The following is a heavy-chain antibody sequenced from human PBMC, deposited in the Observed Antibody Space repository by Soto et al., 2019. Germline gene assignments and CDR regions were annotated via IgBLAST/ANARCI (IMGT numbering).Heavy chain of an antibody. CDR3: ARDRWGVGRPQTNYYFDY. CDR2: TYYRSKWYN. D-gene: IGHD3-16*01. Sequence: SQTLSLTCAISGDSVSSNSAAWNWIRQSPSRGLEWLGRTYYRSKWYNDYVVSVKSRITINPDTSKNQFSLQLNSVTPEDTAVYYCARDRWGVGRPQTNYYFDYWGQGTLVTVSS. J-gene: IGHJ4*02. CDR1: GDSVSSNSAA. V-gene: IGHV6-1*01.